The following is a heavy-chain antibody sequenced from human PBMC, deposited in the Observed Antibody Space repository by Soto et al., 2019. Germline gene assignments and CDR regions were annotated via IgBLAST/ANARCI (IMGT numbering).Heavy chain of an antibody. Sequence: EVQLVESGGGLVQPGGSLRLSCAASGFSFGTSDMHWVRQTTGKGLQLVSTIGNAGDTHYPDSVKGRFTISRENARNSLYLQMNNLRAGDTAVYYCARTYCINGECYFGTFDLWGQGTMVTVSS. CDR1: GFSFGTSD. V-gene: IGHV3-13*01. D-gene: IGHD2-8*01. CDR2: IGNAGDT. CDR3: ARTYCINGECYFGTFDL. J-gene: IGHJ3*01.